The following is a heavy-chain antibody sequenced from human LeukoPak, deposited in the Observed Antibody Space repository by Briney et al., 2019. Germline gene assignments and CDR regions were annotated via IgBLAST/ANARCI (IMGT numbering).Heavy chain of an antibody. CDR2: INSSGGRT. Sequence: GGSLRLSCTPSGFTFSSSAMSWVRQAPGKGLEWVSDINSSGGRTYYADSVKGRFTISRDNSKNTLFLQMNSLRAEDTAVYYCAKDRLGLLDYWGQGTLVTVSS. D-gene: IGHD1-26*01. J-gene: IGHJ4*02. CDR1: GFTFSSSA. CDR3: AKDRLGLLDY. V-gene: IGHV3-23*01.